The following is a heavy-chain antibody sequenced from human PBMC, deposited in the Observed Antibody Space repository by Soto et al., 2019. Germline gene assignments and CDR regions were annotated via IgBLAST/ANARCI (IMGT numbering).Heavy chain of an antibody. D-gene: IGHD2-2*01. CDR1: VGSISSSNW. Sequence: SETLSLTCAVSVGSISSSNWWSWVRQPPGKGLEWIGEIYHSGSTNYNPPLKSRVTISVDKSKNQFSLKLSSVTAADTAVYYCARLCSSTSCFPEFDYWGQGTLVTVSS. J-gene: IGHJ4*02. CDR3: ARLCSSTSCFPEFDY. CDR2: IYHSGST. V-gene: IGHV4-4*02.